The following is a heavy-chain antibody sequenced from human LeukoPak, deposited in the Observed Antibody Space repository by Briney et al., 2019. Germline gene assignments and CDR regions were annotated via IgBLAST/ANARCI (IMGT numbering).Heavy chain of an antibody. J-gene: IGHJ4*02. D-gene: IGHD3-10*01. V-gene: IGHV3-53*01. CDR2: IYSGGST. CDR3: ATSPLAGS. Sequence: GGSLRLSCAASGFTVSSNYMSWVRQAPGKGLEWVSIIYSGGSTFYADSVKGRFTISRGNSKNTLYLQMNSLRAEDTAVYYCATSPLAGSWGQGTLVTVSS. CDR1: GFTVSSNY.